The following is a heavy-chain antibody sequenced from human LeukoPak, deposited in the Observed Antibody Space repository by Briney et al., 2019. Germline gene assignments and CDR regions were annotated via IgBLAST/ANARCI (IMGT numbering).Heavy chain of an antibody. Sequence: GGSLRLSCAASGFIFRDYWMLWVRQAPGKGLSWVSRIDRDGFPTIYADSVKGRFTISRDNSKNTLYLQMNSLRAEDTAVYYCAKDLSVVVPAAIARSAFDYWGQGTLVTVSS. CDR3: AKDLSVVVPAAIARSAFDY. V-gene: IGHV3-74*01. D-gene: IGHD2-2*02. CDR1: GFIFRDYW. J-gene: IGHJ4*02. CDR2: IDRDGFPT.